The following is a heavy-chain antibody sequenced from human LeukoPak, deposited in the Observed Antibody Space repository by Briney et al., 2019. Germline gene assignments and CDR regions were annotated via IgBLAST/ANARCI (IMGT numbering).Heavy chain of an antibody. V-gene: IGHV3-23*01. J-gene: IGHJ4*02. Sequence: PGGSLRLSCAASGFTISSYAMIWVRQAPGKGLEWVSLISDSGTSTYYPDSVKGRFTISRDNSKNTVYLQMNSLRAEDTAVYYCAKGVSGYGSGRPFDYWGKGTLVTVSS. CDR2: ISDSGTST. D-gene: IGHD3-10*01. CDR3: AKGVSGYGSGRPFDY. CDR1: GFTISSYA.